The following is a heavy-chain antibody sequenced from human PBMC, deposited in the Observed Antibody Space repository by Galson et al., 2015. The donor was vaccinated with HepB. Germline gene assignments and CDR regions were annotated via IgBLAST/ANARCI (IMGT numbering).Heavy chain of an antibody. CDR3: APRPLASNEIFDY. CDR2: ISGSGGST. CDR1: GFTFSSYA. Sequence: SLRLSCAASGFTFSSYAMSWVRQAPGKGLEWVSAISGSGGSTYYADSVKGRFTISRDNSKNALYLQMNSLRAEDTAVYYCAPRPLASNEIFDYWGQGTLVTVSS. V-gene: IGHV3-23*01. J-gene: IGHJ4*02. D-gene: IGHD1-1*01.